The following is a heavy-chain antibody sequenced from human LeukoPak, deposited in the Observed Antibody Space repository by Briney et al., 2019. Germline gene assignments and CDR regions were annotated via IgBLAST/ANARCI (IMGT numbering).Heavy chain of an antibody. CDR2: INVGNGHT. Sequence: ASVKVSCKTSGYIFTNYAMHWVRQAPGQGLELMGWINVGNGHTKYSQDFQGRVTITRDTSATSVYMEVSSLRTADMAVYFCARDYYDSSGARWFDPRGQGTLVTVTS. D-gene: IGHD3-22*01. CDR1: GYIFTNYA. V-gene: IGHV1-3*03. J-gene: IGHJ5*02. CDR3: ARDYYDSSGARWFDP.